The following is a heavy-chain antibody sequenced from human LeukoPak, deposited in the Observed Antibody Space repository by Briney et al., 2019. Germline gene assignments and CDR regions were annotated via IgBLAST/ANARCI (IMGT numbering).Heavy chain of an antibody. CDR1: GFTFSSYA. CDR3: AKGLAANYDNFCDY. D-gene: IGHD3-9*01. V-gene: IGHV3-23*01. Sequence: GGSLXLSCAASGFTFSSYAMSWVRQAPGKGLEWVSALSSGGGSSYYADSVKGRFTISRDNSKNTLYLQMNSLRAEDTAVYYCAKGLAANYDNFCDYWGQGTLVTVSS. CDR2: LSSGGGSS. J-gene: IGHJ4*02.